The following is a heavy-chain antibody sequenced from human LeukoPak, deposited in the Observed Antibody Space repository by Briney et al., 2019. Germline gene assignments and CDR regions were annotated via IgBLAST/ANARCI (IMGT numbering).Heavy chain of an antibody. V-gene: IGHV3-7*01. CDR1: GFTFSSYA. J-gene: IGHJ4*02. CDR2: IKQDGSEK. D-gene: IGHD6-19*01. Sequence: GGSLRLSCAASGFTFSSYAMSWVRQAPGKGLEWVANIKQDGSEKYYVDSVKGRFTISRDNAKNSLYLQMNSLRAEDTAVYYCARDSSGWYHYFDYWGQGTLVTVSS. CDR3: ARDSSGWYHYFDY.